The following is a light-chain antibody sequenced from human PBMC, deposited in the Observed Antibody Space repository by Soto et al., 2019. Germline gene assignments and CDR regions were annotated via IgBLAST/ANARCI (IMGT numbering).Light chain of an antibody. Sequence: QSALTQPASVSGSPGQSITISCTGTSSNVGGYNFVSWYQQHPGKAPKLLIYEVINRPSGVSDRFSGSKSGNTASLTISGLQAEDEADYYCSSYTTSTTIYVFGTGTKLTVL. CDR3: SSYTTSTTIYV. CDR1: SSNVGGYNF. CDR2: EVI. J-gene: IGLJ1*01. V-gene: IGLV2-14*01.